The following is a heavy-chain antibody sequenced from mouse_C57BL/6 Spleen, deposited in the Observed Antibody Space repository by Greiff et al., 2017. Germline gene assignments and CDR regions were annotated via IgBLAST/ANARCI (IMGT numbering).Heavy chain of an antibody. J-gene: IGHJ2*01. CDR3: ARRGSAQATFDY. CDR2: FHPYNDDT. Sequence: VKLQESGAELVKPGASVKMSCKASGYTFTTYPIEWMKQNHGKSLEWIGNFHPYNDDTKYNEKFKGKATLTVEKSSSTVYLELSRLTSDDSAVYYCARRGSAQATFDYWGQGTTLTVSS. CDR1: GYTFTTYP. V-gene: IGHV1-47*01. D-gene: IGHD3-2*02.